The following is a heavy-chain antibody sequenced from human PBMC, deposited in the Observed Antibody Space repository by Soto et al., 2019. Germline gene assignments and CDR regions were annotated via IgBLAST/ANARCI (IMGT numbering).Heavy chain of an antibody. CDR3: ARLNYIWGSYRYTYYFDY. D-gene: IGHD3-16*02. CDR2: IIPIFGTA. Sequence: SVKVSCKASGGTFSSYAISWVRQAPGQGLEWMGGIIPIFGTANYAQKFQGRVTITADESTSTAYMELRSLRSDDTAVYYCARLNYIWGSYRYTYYFDYWGQGTLVTVSS. J-gene: IGHJ4*02. CDR1: GGTFSSYA. V-gene: IGHV1-69*13.